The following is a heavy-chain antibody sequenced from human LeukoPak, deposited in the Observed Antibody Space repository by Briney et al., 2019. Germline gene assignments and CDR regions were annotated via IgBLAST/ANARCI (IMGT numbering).Heavy chain of an antibody. D-gene: IGHD3-22*01. Sequence: SVKVSCKASGGTFSSYAISWVRQAPGQGLEWMGRIIPIFGIANYAQKFQGRVTITADKSTSTAYMELSSLRSEDTAVYYCASYYYDSSGYYYPLDYWGQGALVTVSS. CDR2: IIPIFGIA. V-gene: IGHV1-69*04. CDR3: ASYYYDSSGYYYPLDY. J-gene: IGHJ4*02. CDR1: GGTFSSYA.